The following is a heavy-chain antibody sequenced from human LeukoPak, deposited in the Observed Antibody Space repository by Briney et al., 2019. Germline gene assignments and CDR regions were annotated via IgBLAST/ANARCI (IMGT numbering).Heavy chain of an antibody. CDR3: ARWDGYSSSHDDY. Sequence: ASVKVSCKTSGYTFTNFDINWVRQATGQGLEWLGWMNPYTGKTGYAQKFQGRVTMTTGTSTSTAYMELRSLRSDDTAVYYCARWDGYSSSHDDYWGQGTLVTVSS. CDR2: MNPYTGKT. CDR1: GYTFTNFD. D-gene: IGHD6-13*01. V-gene: IGHV1-8*02. J-gene: IGHJ4*02.